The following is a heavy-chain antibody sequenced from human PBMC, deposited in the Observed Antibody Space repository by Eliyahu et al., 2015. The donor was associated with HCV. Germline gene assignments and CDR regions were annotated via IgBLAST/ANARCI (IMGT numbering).Heavy chain of an antibody. CDR3: ARDQRGRVRAARVPLGNWFDP. Sequence: QVQLVESGGGVVQPGRSLXLSCAAXGFTFSSXXXXXVRQAPGKGLEWVAVISYDGSNKYYADSVKGRFTISRDNSKNTLYLQMNSLRAEDTAVYYCARDQRGRVRAARVPLGNWFDPWGQGTLVTVSS. CDR2: ISYDGSNK. V-gene: IGHV3-30-3*01. J-gene: IGHJ5*02. D-gene: IGHD6-6*01. CDR1: GFTFSSXX.